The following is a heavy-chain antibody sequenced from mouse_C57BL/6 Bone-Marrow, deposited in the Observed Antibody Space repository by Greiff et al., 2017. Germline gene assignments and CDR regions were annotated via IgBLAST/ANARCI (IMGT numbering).Heavy chain of an antibody. CDR1: GFTFSSYG. CDR3: ARRFGTPFAY. J-gene: IGHJ3*01. Sequence: EVKLVESGGDLVKPGGSLKLSCAASGFTFSSYGMSWVRQTPDKRLEWVATISSGGSYTYSPDSVKGRFTISRDNAKNTLYQQMSRLKSEDTAMYYCARRFGTPFAYWGQGTLVTVSA. D-gene: IGHD4-1*01. CDR2: ISSGGSYT. V-gene: IGHV5-6*02.